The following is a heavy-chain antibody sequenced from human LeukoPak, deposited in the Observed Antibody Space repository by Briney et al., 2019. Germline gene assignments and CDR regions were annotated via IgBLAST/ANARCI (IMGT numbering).Heavy chain of an antibody. J-gene: IGHJ4*02. CDR2: INPSGDST. V-gene: IGHV1-46*01. D-gene: IGHD2-2*01. CDR3: ATGLGRYCSSTSCT. Sequence: AASVKVSCKASGYTFTNYYMHWVRQAPGQGLEWMGVINPSGDSTIYAQKFQGRVTMTEDTSTDTAYMELSSLRSEDTAVYYCATGLGRYCSSTSCTWGQGTLVTVSS. CDR1: GYTFTNYY.